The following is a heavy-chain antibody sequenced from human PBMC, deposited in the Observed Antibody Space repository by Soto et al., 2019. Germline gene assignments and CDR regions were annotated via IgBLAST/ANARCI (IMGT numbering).Heavy chain of an antibody. D-gene: IGHD6-19*01. CDR2: IIPILGIA. CDR3: ARDYSSGWSGPFDY. J-gene: IGHJ4*02. Sequence: ASVKVSCKASGGTFSSYTISWVRQAPGQGLEWMGRIIPILGIANYAQKFQGRVTITADKSTSTAYMELSSLRSEDTAVYYCARDYSSGWSGPFDYWGQGTLVTV. V-gene: IGHV1-69*04. CDR1: GGTFSSYT.